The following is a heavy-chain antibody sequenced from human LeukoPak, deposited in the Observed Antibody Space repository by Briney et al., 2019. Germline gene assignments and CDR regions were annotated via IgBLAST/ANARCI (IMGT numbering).Heavy chain of an antibody. CDR3: AKDPVPGGYIDY. CDR2: ISGSGGST. J-gene: IGHJ4*02. Sequence: GGSLSLSCAASGFTFSSYAMSWVRQAPGKGLEWVSAISGSGGSTYYADSVKGRFTISRDNSKNTLYLQMNSLRAEDTAVYYCAKDPVPGGYIDYWGQGTLVTVSS. V-gene: IGHV3-23*01. D-gene: IGHD3-22*01. CDR1: GFTFSSYA.